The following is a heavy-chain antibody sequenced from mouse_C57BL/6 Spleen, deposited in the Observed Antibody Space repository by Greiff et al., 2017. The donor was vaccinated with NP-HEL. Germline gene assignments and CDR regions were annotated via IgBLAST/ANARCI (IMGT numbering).Heavy chain of an antibody. CDR1: GYTFTSYW. CDR3: ARKGNDYDGYAMDY. Sequence: QVQLQQPGAELVMPGASVKLSCKASGYTFTSYWMHWVKQRPGQGLEWIGEIDPSDSYTNYNQKFKGKSTLTVDKSSRTAYMQLSSLTSEDSAVYYCARKGNDYDGYAMDYWGQGTSVTVSS. CDR2: IDPSDSYT. J-gene: IGHJ4*01. D-gene: IGHD2-4*01. V-gene: IGHV1-69*01.